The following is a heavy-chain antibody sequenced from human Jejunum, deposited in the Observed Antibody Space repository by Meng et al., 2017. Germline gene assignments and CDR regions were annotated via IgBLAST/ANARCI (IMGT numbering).Heavy chain of an antibody. V-gene: IGHV4-34*01. CDR2: INHSGST. CDR1: GGSFSGYY. CDR3: ASPGYSSGWYRWYAFDI. D-gene: IGHD6-19*01. Sequence: QVQLQQWGAGLFKPSETLSLTCACYGGSFSGYYWSWIRQPPGKGLEWIGEINHSGSTNYNPSLKSRVTISVDTSKNQFSLKLSSVTAADTAVYYCASPGYSSGWYRWYAFDIWGQGTMVTVSS. J-gene: IGHJ3*02.